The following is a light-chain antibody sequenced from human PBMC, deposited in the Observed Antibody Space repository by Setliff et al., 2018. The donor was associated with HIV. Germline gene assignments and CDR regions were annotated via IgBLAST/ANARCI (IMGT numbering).Light chain of an antibody. Sequence: QSVLTQPASVSGSPGQSITISCTGTSSDVGGYNYVSWYQQHPGKAPKVMIYDVSNRPSGVSNRFSGSKSGNTVSLTISGLQAEDEADYYCSSYTSSSTLLFGTGTKVTVL. J-gene: IGLJ1*01. CDR3: SSYTSSSTLL. CDR2: DVS. V-gene: IGLV2-14*03. CDR1: SSDVGGYNY.